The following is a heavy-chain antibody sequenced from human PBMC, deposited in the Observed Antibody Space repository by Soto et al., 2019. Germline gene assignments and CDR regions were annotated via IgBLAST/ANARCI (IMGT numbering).Heavy chain of an antibody. CDR2: ISAYNGNT. D-gene: IGHD1-26*01. CDR3: ARLYIVVTTMLYGMDV. Sequence: QAQLVQSGAEVKKPGASVKVSCKASGYNFTRFGISWVRQAPGQGLEWMGWISAYNGNTNYAQTLQGRVTMTTDTSRNTGYMDLGSLRSDDTAVYYYARLYIVVTTMLYGMDVWGQGTTVTVSS. V-gene: IGHV1-18*01. J-gene: IGHJ6*02. CDR1: GYNFTRFG.